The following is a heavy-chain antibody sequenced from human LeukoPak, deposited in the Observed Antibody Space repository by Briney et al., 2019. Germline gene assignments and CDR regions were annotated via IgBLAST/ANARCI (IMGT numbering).Heavy chain of an antibody. D-gene: IGHD2-15*01. V-gene: IGHV3-53*01. J-gene: IGHJ4*02. Sequence: LPGGSLRLSCAASGFTVSSNYMSWVRQAPGKGLEWVSVIYSGGSTYYADSVKGRFTISRDNSKNTLYLQMNSLRAEDTAVYYCAREVVVVAAELYYFDYWGQGTLVTVSS. CDR1: GFTVSSNY. CDR2: IYSGGST. CDR3: AREVVVVAAELYYFDY.